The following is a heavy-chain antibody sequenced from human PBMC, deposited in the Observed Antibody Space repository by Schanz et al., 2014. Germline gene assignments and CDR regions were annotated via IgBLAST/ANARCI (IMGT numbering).Heavy chain of an antibody. V-gene: IGHV4-39*01. D-gene: IGHD6-19*01. CDR2: IYYSGSP. CDR3: ARLWGGWRIPDY. J-gene: IGHJ4*02. Sequence: QLQMQESGPGLVKPSETLSLTCSVSGDSISSTSYYWGWIRQPPGKGLEWIGGIYYSGSPYYNASLKRGVTIPVDTSKTHSSLKLTSVTAADSAVYYCARLWGGWRIPDYWGQGTLVTVSS. CDR1: GDSISSTSYY.